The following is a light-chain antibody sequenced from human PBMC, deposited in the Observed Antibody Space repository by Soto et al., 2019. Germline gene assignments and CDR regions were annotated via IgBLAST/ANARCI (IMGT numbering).Light chain of an antibody. CDR2: DAS. CDR3: QQRKNRVT. CDR1: QTVGNY. J-gene: IGKJ3*01. Sequence: EIVLTQSPATLSLSPGERATLSCRASQTVGNYLAWYHQKPGQAPRLLIYDASSRATGVPARFSGSVSGTDFTLTISSLEPEDFAVYYCQQRKNRVTFGPGTTVDIK. V-gene: IGKV3-11*01.